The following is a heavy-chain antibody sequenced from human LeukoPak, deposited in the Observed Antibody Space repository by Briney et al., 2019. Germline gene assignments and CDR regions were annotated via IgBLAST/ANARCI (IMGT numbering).Heavy chain of an antibody. D-gene: IGHD6-13*01. V-gene: IGHV3-21*01. Sequence: GGSLRLSCAASGFTVSSNYMSWVRQAPGKGLEWVSSISSSSSYIYYADSVKGRFTISRDNAKNSLYLQMNSLRAEDTAVYYCARDQGSSSWSRNDYWGQGTLVTVSS. CDR2: ISSSSSYI. CDR1: GFTVSSNY. CDR3: ARDQGSSSWSRNDY. J-gene: IGHJ4*02.